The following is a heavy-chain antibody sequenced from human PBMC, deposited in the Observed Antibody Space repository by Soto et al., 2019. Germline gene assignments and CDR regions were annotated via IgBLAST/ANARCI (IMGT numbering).Heavy chain of an antibody. CDR3: ARARYDSSGSLGY. Sequence: PGGSLRLSCVASGFNLSHPWMTWVRQAPGKGLEWVSAISGSGGSTYYADSVKGRFTISRDNSKNTLYLQMNSLRAEDTAVYYCARARYDSSGSLGYWGQGTLVTVSS. V-gene: IGHV3-23*01. D-gene: IGHD3-22*01. J-gene: IGHJ4*02. CDR2: ISGSGGST. CDR1: GFNLSHPW.